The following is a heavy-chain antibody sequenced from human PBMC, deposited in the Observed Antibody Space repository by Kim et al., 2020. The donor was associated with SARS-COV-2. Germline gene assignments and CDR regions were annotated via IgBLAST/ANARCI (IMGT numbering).Heavy chain of an antibody. CDR2: IFRRDGRA. D-gene: IGHD5-12*01. V-gene: IGHV3-23*01. CDR1: GFTFSTYD. CDR3: VKGAWLDY. Sequence: GGSLRLSCAASGFTFSTYDMSWARQVPGKGLEWVSVIFRRDGRAYYADSVKGRFTISRDNSKNTLYLQMNNLRVEDTALYYCVKGAWLDYWGQGTLVTVSS. J-gene: IGHJ4*02.